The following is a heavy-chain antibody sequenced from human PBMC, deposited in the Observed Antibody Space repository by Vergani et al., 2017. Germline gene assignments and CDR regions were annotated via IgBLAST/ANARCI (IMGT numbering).Heavy chain of an antibody. CDR3: ARVSSWYFDL. V-gene: IGHV1-69*01. CDR1: RYTFTGYC. J-gene: IGHJ2*01. CDR2: INPIFGTA. Sequence: QAQLVQSGAEVKKPGASVKVSCKASRYTFTGYCMHWVRQAPGQGLEWMGWINPIFGTANYAQKFQGRVTITADESTSTAYMELSSLRSEDTAVYYCARVSSWYFDLWGRGTLVTVSS.